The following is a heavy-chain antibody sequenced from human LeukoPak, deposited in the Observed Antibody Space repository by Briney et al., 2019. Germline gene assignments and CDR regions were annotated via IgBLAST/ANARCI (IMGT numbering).Heavy chain of an antibody. CDR2: INAHDGKR. CDR3: ARRSTLYSSGWFYFDY. V-gene: IGHV1-18*01. CDR1: GYTFTNFG. J-gene: IGHJ4*02. Sequence: ASVKVSCKASGYTFTNFGISWVRQAPRQGLEWMGWINAHDGKRNYALKHEDRVIMTTDTSTSTVYMELRGLRSDDTAVYYCARRSTLYSSGWFYFDYWGQGTLVTVSS. D-gene: IGHD6-19*01.